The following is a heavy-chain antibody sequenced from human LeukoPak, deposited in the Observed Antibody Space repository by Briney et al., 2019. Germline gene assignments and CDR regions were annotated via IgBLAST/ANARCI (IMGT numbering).Heavy chain of an antibody. J-gene: IGHJ6*02. CDR2: IYYSGST. CDR3: ARHPWYDFWSGYSDQYGMAV. D-gene: IGHD3-3*01. Sequence: SETLSLTCTVSGGSISSSSYYWGWIRQPPGKGLEWIGSIYYSGSTYYNPSLKSRVTISVDTSKNQFSLKLSSVTAADTAVYYCARHPWYDFWSGYSDQYGMAVWGQGTTVTVSS. V-gene: IGHV4-39*01. CDR1: GGSISSSSYY.